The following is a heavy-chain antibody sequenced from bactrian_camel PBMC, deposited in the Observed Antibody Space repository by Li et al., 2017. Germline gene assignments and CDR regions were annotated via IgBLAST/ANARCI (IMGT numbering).Heavy chain of an antibody. CDR2: INNDGMT. V-gene: IGHV3S55*01. CDR3: TPVLILKDGYCYKADNY. Sequence: HVQLVESGGGSVQAGGSLRLSCAASGYTVRGSCMGWFRQTPGKEREGVAAINNDGMTTYRDSVKGRFTISKDNAKSPLYLQMNSLKPEDTAICYCTPVLILKDGYCYKADNYWGQGTQVTVS. CDR1: GYTVRGSC. J-gene: IGHJ4*01. D-gene: IGHD2*01.